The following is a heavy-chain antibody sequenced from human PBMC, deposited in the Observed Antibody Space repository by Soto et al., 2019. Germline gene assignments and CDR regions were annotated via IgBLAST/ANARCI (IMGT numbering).Heavy chain of an antibody. J-gene: IGHJ5*02. D-gene: IGHD3-10*01. CDR1: GFTFSSHD. Sequence: EVQLVESGGGLVQPGGSLRLSCAASGFTFSSHDMHWVRQVTGKGVEWVSGIDSAGDAKYPASVKGRFTISRENAKNSWYLQRNSLRAEDTAMYYCTRGGIWGVSWKWFDTWGQGTLVTVSS. V-gene: IGHV3-13*01. CDR3: TRGGIWGVSWKWFDT. CDR2: IDSAGDA.